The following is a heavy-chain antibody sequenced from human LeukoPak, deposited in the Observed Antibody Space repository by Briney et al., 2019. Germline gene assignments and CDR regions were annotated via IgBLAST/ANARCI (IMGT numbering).Heavy chain of an antibody. Sequence: SETLSLTCSVSGGSIDNGSYFWTWIRQPPGKGLEWIGSIYYSGSTYYNPSLKSRVTISVDTSKNQFSLKLSSVTAADTAVYYCARHTPDYGEDYYYYYYYMDVWGKGTTVTISS. J-gene: IGHJ6*03. CDR2: IYYSGST. CDR1: GGSIDNGSYF. D-gene: IGHD4-17*01. V-gene: IGHV4-39*01. CDR3: ARHTPDYGEDYYYYYYYMDV.